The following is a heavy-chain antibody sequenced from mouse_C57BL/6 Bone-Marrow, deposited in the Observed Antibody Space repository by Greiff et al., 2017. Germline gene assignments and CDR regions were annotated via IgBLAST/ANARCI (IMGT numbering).Heavy chain of an antibody. J-gene: IGHJ4*01. V-gene: IGHV2-5*01. Sequence: VKLMESGPGLVQPSQSLSITCTVSGFSLTSYGVHWVRQSPGKGLEWLGVIWRGGSTDYNAAFMSRLSITKDNSKSQVFFKMNSLQADDTAIYYCAKTYYGNYYAMDYWGQGTSVTVSS. CDR3: AKTYYGNYYAMDY. CDR2: IWRGGST. CDR1: GFSLTSYG. D-gene: IGHD2-10*01.